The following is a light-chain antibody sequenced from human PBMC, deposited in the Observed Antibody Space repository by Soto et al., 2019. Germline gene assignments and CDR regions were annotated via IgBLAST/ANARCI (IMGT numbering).Light chain of an antibody. Sequence: EIVMTQSPATLSVSPGERATLSCRAGQSVSSNLAWYQQKPGQAPRVLIYDISNRATGIPNRFSGSGSGTEFTLTISRLESEDFAVYYCQQYNSWSLTFGGGTKVDI. CDR1: QSVSSN. J-gene: IGKJ4*01. V-gene: IGKV3D-15*01. CDR2: DIS. CDR3: QQYNSWSLT.